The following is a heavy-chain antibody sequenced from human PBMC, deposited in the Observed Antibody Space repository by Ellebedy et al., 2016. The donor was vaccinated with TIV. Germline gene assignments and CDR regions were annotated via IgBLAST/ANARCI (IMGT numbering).Heavy chain of an antibody. CDR3: ARNPGYREDSGWSVGNDY. J-gene: IGHJ4*02. V-gene: IGHV1-2*02. CDR2: INPNSGGT. CDR1: GYTFTGYY. D-gene: IGHD6-19*01. Sequence: ASVKVSXXASGYTFTGYYMHWVRQAPGQGLEWMGWINPNSGGTNYAQKFQGRVTMTRDTSISTAYMELSRLRSDDTAVYYCARNPGYREDSGWSVGNDYWGQGTLVTVSS.